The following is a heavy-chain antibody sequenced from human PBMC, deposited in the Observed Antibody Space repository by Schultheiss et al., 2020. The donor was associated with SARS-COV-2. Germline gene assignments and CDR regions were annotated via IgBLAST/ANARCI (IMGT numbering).Heavy chain of an antibody. Sequence: GSLRLSCAASGFTFSGSAMHWVRQASGKGLEWVGRIRSKAKSYATAYVESVKGRFTISRDDSKNTAYLQMNSLKTEDTAVYFCTRSGSSSSPIDFDYWGQGTLVTVSS. J-gene: IGHJ4*02. V-gene: IGHV3-73*01. CDR1: GFTFSGSA. CDR3: TRSGSSSSPIDFDY. D-gene: IGHD6-6*01. CDR2: IRSKAKSYAT.